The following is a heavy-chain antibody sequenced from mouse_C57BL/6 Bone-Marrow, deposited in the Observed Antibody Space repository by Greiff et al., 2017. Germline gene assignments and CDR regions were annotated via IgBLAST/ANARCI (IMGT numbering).Heavy chain of an antibody. Sequence: QVQLQQPGAELVRPGSSVKLSCKASGYTFTSYWMDWVKQRPGQGLEWIGNIYPSDSETHYNQKFKDKATLTVDKSSSTAYMQLSSLTSEVSAVYYCARIYDGYDYWGQGTTLTVSS. D-gene: IGHD2-3*01. CDR1: GYTFTSYW. CDR2: IYPSDSET. CDR3: ARIYDGYDY. J-gene: IGHJ2*01. V-gene: IGHV1-61*01.